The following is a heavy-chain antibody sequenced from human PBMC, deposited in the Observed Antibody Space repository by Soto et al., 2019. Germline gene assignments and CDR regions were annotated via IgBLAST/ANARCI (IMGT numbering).Heavy chain of an antibody. J-gene: IGHJ6*02. CDR2: INPSGGST. Sequence: ASVKVSCKASGYTFTSYYMHWVRQAPGQGLEWMGIINPSGGSTSYAQKFQGRVTINPGTSKNQFSLQLNSVTPEDTAVYYFARLKYQLLFQYPYYYYYGMDVWGQGTTVTVSS. CDR1: GYTFTSYY. V-gene: IGHV1-46*01. D-gene: IGHD2-2*01. CDR3: ARLKYQLLFQYPYYYYYGMDV.